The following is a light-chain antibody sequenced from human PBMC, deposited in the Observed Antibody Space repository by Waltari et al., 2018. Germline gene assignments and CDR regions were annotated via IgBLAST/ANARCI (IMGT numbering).Light chain of an antibody. CDR1: SSDVGAYNY. V-gene: IGLV2-8*01. CDR3: NSYAGSNTVI. CDR2: AVT. Sequence: QSALTQPPSASGSPGQSVTISCTGTSSDVGAYNYVSLYQHHPGKAPKLIIYAVTQRPSGVPDRFSGSSAGNTASLAVAVLQAEDEADYYCNSYAGSNTVIFGGGTKLTVL. J-gene: IGLJ2*01.